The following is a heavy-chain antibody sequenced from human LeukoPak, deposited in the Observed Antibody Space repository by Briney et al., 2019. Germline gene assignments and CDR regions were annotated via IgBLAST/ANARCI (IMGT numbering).Heavy chain of an antibody. J-gene: IGHJ4*02. CDR2: IWYDGSNK. V-gene: IGHV3-33*01. D-gene: IGHD1-26*01. Sequence: PGGSLRLSCAASGFTFSSYGMHWVRQAPGKGLEWVAVIWYDGSNKYYADSVKGRFTISRDNSKNTLYLQMNSLRAEDTAVYYCARGDSGSQYFPFGLDYWGQGTLVTVSS. CDR1: GFTFSSYG. CDR3: ARGDSGSQYFPFGLDY.